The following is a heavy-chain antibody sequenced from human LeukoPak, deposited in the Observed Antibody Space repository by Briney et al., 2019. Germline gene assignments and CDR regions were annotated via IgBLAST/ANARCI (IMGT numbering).Heavy chain of an antibody. D-gene: IGHD6-6*01. CDR2: ISSRGGTI. V-gene: IGHV3-48*03. CDR1: GFTFSSYA. Sequence: GGSLRLSCAASGFTFSSYAMSWVRQAPGKGLEWVSYISSRGGTIYYADSVKGRFTISRDNAKNSLYLQMNSLRAEDTAVYYCARESSSSEFDYWGQGTLVTVSS. J-gene: IGHJ4*02. CDR3: ARESSSSEFDY.